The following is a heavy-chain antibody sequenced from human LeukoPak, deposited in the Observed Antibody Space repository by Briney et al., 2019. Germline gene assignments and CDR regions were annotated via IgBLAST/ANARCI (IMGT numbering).Heavy chain of an antibody. CDR1: GFTFSSYN. CDR3: ARDPPSFQY. V-gene: IGHV3-21*01. CDR2: ISSSSTYI. Sequence: GGSLRLSCAASGFTFSSYNMNWVRQAPGKGLEWVSSISSSSTYIYYAGSVKGRFTTSRDNAKNSLYLQMNSLRAEDTAVYYCARDPPSFQYWGQGTLVTVSS. J-gene: IGHJ1*01.